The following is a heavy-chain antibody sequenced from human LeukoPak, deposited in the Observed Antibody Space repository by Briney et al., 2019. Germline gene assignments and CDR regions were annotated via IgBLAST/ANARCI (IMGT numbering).Heavy chain of an antibody. CDR2: IKQDGSEK. J-gene: IGHJ3*02. CDR3: ARACSGGSCYPGAFDI. CDR1: RFTSSSYW. D-gene: IGHD2-15*01. Sequence: GGSLRLSCAASRFTSSSYWMSSVRQAPGKGLEWVANIKQDGSEKYYVDSVKGRFTISRDNAKNSLYLQMNSLRAEDTAVYYCARACSGGSCYPGAFDIWGQGTMVTVSS. V-gene: IGHV3-7*01.